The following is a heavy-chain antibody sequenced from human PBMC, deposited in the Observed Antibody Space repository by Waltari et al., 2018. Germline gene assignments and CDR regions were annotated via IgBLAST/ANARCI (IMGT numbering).Heavy chain of an antibody. CDR2: ISAYNGNT. Sequence: QVQLVQSGAEVKKPGASVKVSCQASGYTFTSYGISWVRPAPGQGLDWMGWISAYNGNTNYAQKLQGRVTMTTDTSTSTAYMELRSLRSDDTAVYYCARDAHPYYYRMRIPEDGGFDYWGQGTLVTVSS. J-gene: IGHJ4*02. D-gene: IGHD3-10*01. V-gene: IGHV1-18*01. CDR1: GYTFTSYG. CDR3: ARDAHPYYYRMRIPEDGGFDY.